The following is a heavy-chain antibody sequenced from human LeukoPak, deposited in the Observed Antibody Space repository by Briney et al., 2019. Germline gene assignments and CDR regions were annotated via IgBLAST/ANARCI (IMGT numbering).Heavy chain of an antibody. Sequence: QSSETLSLTCTVSGGSISSYYWSWIRQPPGKGLEWIGYIYYSGSTNYNPSLKSRVTISVDTSKNQFSLKLSSVTAADTAVYYCARAPKYYYDSSGYYIWGQGTLVTVSS. D-gene: IGHD3-22*01. CDR3: ARAPKYYYDSSGYYI. CDR1: GGSISSYY. CDR2: IYYSGST. J-gene: IGHJ4*02. V-gene: IGHV4-59*12.